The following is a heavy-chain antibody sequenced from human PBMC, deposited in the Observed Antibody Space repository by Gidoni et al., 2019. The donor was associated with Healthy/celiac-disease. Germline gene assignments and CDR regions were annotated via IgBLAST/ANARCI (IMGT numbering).Heavy chain of an antibody. CDR1: GFTFSRYS. CDR2: MSSSSSYI. J-gene: IGHJ6*02. Sequence: EVQLVESGGGLVKPGGSLRLSCAASGFTFSRYSMNWVRQAPGKGLEWVSSMSSSSSYIYYADSVKGRFTISRDNAKNSLYLKMNSLRAEDTAVYYCAREYGGIAARPMDYYYYGMDVWGQGTTVTVSS. CDR3: AREYGGIAARPMDYYYYGMDV. D-gene: IGHD6-6*01. V-gene: IGHV3-21*01.